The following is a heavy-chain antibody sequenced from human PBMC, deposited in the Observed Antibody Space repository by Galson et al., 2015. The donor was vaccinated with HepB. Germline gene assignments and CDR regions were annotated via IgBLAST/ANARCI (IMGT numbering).Heavy chain of an antibody. CDR3: AKVWLISTVTPGDDAFDI. CDR2: ISYDGSNK. D-gene: IGHD4-17*01. Sequence: SLRLSCAASGFTFSSYGMHWVRQAPGKGLEWVAVISYDGSNKYYADSVKGRFTISRDNSKNTLYLQMNSLRAEDTAVYYCAKVWLISTVTPGDDAFDIWGQGTMVTVSS. CDR1: GFTFSSYG. V-gene: IGHV3-30*18. J-gene: IGHJ3*02.